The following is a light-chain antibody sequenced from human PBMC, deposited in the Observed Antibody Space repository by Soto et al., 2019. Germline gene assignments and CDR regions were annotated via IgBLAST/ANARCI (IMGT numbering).Light chain of an antibody. CDR1: QSINTY. V-gene: IGKV3-15*01. CDR2: DVS. J-gene: IGKJ2*01. Sequence: EIVMTQSPGTLSVSPGERATLSCRASQSINTYLAWYQHKPGQAPRLLIYDVSTRATGIPARFSGSGSGTEFTLTISSLQSEDFAVYYCQQYNNWPPYTFGQGTKLEIK. CDR3: QQYNNWPPYT.